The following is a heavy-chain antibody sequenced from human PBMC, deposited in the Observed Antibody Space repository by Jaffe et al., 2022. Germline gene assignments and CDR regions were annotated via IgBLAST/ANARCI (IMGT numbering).Heavy chain of an antibody. CDR3: ASDSPFGGVIRFDY. V-gene: IGHV3-48*03. CDR1: GFTFSSYE. Sequence: EVQLVESGGGLVQPGGSLRLSCAASGFTFSSYEMNWVRQAPGKGLEWVSYISSSGSTIYYADSVKGRFTISRDNAKNSLYLQMNSLRAEDTAVYYCASDSPFGGVIRFDYWGQGTLVTVSS. D-gene: IGHD3-16*02. CDR2: ISSSGSTI. J-gene: IGHJ4*02.